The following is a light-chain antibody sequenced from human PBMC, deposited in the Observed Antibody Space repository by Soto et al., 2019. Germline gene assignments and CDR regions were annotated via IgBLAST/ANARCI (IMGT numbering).Light chain of an antibody. CDR2: DAS. V-gene: IGKV3-11*01. J-gene: IGKJ1*01. CDR1: QSVSSY. Sequence: DIVLTQSPATLSLSPGERATLSCRASQSVSSYLAWYQQKPGQAPRLLIYDASNRATGIPARFSGSGSGTDFTLTISSLEPEDFAVYYCQQRSNLWTFGQGTKVDIK. CDR3: QQRSNLWT.